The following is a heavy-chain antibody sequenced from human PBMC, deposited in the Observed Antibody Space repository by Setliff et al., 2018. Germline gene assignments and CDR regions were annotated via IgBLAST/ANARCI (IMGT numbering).Heavy chain of an antibody. CDR3: AGGSGWLITN. Sequence: GGSLRLSCAASGFAFSTYTMNWVRLAPGKGLEWVSSISSTGNYIHYADSVKGRFTISRDNEKNSLFLLMNSLRAEDTAVYYCAGGSGWLITNWGQGTLVTVSS. CDR2: ISSTGNYI. CDR1: GFAFSTYT. D-gene: IGHD5-12*01. J-gene: IGHJ4*02. V-gene: IGHV3-21*04.